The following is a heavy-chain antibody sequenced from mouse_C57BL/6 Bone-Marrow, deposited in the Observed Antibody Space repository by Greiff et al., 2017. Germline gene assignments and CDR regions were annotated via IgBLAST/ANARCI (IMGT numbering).Heavy chain of an antibody. D-gene: IGHD1-1*01. CDR1: GYTFTDYY. Sequence: VQLQQSGPVLVKPGASVTMSCKASGYTFTDYYLTWVKQSHGKSLEWIGVINPYNGGTSYNQKFKGKATLTVDKSSSPAYMELNNLTSEDSAVYYWARIRLRFFHYVDYWGQGTTLTVSS. V-gene: IGHV1-19*01. J-gene: IGHJ2*01. CDR2: INPYNGGT. CDR3: ARIRLRFFHYVDY.